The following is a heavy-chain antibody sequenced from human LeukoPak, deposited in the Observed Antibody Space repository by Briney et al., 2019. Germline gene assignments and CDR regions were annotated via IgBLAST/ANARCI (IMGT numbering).Heavy chain of an antibody. D-gene: IGHD6-19*01. J-gene: IGHJ6*02. Sequence: ASVKVSCKASGYTFTSYAMHWVRQAPGQRLEWMGWINAGNGNTKYSQKFQGRVTITRDTSASTAYMELSSLRSEDTAVYYCARDRASSGWYGMDVCGQGTTVTVSS. CDR1: GYTFTSYA. CDR2: INAGNGNT. V-gene: IGHV1-3*01. CDR3: ARDRASSGWYGMDV.